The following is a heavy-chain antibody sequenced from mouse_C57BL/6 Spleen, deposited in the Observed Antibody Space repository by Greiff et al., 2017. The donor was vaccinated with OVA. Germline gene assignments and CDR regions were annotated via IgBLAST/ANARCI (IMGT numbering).Heavy chain of an antibody. CDR2: IDPANGNT. Sequence: DVKLVESVAELVRPGASVKLSCTASGFTFTNTYMHWVKQRPEQGLEWIGRIDPANGNTKYDPKFQGKATITADTSSNTAYLQLSSLTSEDTAIYYFASWDYYGSSYGAYWGQGTLVTVSA. D-gene: IGHD1-1*01. V-gene: IGHV14-3*01. J-gene: IGHJ3*01. CDR3: ASWDYYGSSYGAY. CDR1: GFTFTNTY.